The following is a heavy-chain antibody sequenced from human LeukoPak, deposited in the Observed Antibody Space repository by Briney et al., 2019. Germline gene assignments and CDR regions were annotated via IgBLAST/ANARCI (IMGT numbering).Heavy chain of an antibody. V-gene: IGHV4-59*12. CDR1: GGSISSYY. CDR3: ARATGSGRCRGGDCYSVDY. J-gene: IGHJ4*02. CDR2: IYHSGST. D-gene: IGHD2-21*02. Sequence: SETLSLTCTVSGGSISSYYWSWIRQPPGKGLEWIGEIYHSGSTNYNPSLKSRVTISVDKSKNQFSLKLSSVTAADTAVYYCARATGSGRCRGGDCYSVDYWGQGTLVTVSS.